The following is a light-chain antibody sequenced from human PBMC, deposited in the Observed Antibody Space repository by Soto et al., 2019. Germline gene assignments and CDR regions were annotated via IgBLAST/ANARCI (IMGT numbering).Light chain of an antibody. J-gene: IGKJ4*01. CDR3: QQLNSYPFLT. CDR1: QGISSY. V-gene: IGKV1-9*01. Sequence: DLQLTQSPSFLSASVGDRVTITCRASQGISSYLAWYQQKPGKAPKLLIYAASTLQSGVPSRFSGSGSGTEFTLTISSLQPEDFATYYCQQLNSYPFLTFGGGTKVDIK. CDR2: AAS.